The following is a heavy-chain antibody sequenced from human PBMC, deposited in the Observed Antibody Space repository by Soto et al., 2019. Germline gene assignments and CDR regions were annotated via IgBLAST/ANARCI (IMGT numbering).Heavy chain of an antibody. Sequence: GGSLRLSCAASGFTFSSYSMNWVRQAPGKGLEWVSSISSSSSYIYYADSVKGRFTISRDNAKNSLYLQMNSLRAEDTAVYYCARGSITIFGDKLYFDYCGEGTLVTVSS. D-gene: IGHD3-3*01. V-gene: IGHV3-21*01. CDR1: GFTFSSYS. CDR2: ISSSSSYI. CDR3: ARGSITIFGDKLYFDY. J-gene: IGHJ4*02.